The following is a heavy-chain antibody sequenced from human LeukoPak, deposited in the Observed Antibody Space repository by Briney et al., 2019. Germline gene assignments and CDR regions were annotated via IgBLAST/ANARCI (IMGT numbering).Heavy chain of an antibody. CDR3: ARLSTMTTYGYFDY. CDR2: ISGSGGST. J-gene: IGHJ4*02. D-gene: IGHD4-17*01. CDR1: GFTFSSYA. V-gene: IGHV3-23*01. Sequence: GGSLRLSCAASGFTFSSYAMSWVRQAPGKGLEWVSAISGSGGSTYYADSVKGRFTISRDNSKNTLYLQMNSLRAEDTAVYYCARLSTMTTYGYFDYWGQGTLVTVSS.